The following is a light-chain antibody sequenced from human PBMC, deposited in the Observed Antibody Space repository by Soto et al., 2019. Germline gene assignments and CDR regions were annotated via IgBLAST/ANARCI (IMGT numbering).Light chain of an antibody. CDR3: QQRSNWPIT. V-gene: IGKV3-11*01. J-gene: IGKJ5*01. Sequence: EIVLTQSPATLSLSPGERATLSCRASQSVSSYLAWYQQKPGQAPRLLIYDASNRATGIPARFSGSGSGTVFTLTISSLEPEDFAVYYCQQRSNWPITFCQGTRLEIK. CDR2: DAS. CDR1: QSVSSY.